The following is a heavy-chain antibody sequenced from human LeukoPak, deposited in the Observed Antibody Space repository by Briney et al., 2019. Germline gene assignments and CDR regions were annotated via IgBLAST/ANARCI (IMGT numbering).Heavy chain of an antibody. V-gene: IGHV3-74*01. J-gene: IGHJ4*02. Sequence: GGSLRLSCAASGFTFSSYWMHWVRQAPGKGLVWVSRINSDGSSTICADCVKGRFTISRDNAKNTLYLQMNSLRAEDTAVYYCARVWTICPSCYTREDYWGQGTLVTVSS. CDR2: INSDGSST. D-gene: IGHD2-2*02. CDR1: GFTFSSYW. CDR3: ARVWTICPSCYTREDY.